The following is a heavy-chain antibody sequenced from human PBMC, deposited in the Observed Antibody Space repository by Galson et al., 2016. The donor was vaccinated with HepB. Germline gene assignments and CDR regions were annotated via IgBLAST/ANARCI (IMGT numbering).Heavy chain of an antibody. Sequence: SLRLSCAASGCTFSSDAMRWVRQAPGKGLEWVSVISGSGASTYYADSVKGRFTISRDNSKNTLYLQVNSLRVEDTAIYYCARGRTTSCNSAFDIWGQGTLVTVSS. J-gene: IGHJ4*02. V-gene: IGHV3-23*01. D-gene: IGHD2-2*02. CDR1: GCTFSSDA. CDR3: ARGRTTSCNSAFDI. CDR2: ISGSGAST.